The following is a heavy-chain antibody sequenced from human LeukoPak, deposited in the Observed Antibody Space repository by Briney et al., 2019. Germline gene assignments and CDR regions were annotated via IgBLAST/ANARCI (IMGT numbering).Heavy chain of an antibody. D-gene: IGHD3-22*01. Sequence: GASVKVSCKASGYTFTSYYMHWVRQAPGQGLEWMGIINPSGGSTSYAQKFQGRVTKTRDTSTSTVYMELSSLRSEDTAVYYCARDVGDYYDSSGYDVFDYWGQGTLVTASS. CDR2: INPSGGST. CDR3: ARDVGDYYDSSGYDVFDY. J-gene: IGHJ4*02. V-gene: IGHV1-46*01. CDR1: GYTFTSYY.